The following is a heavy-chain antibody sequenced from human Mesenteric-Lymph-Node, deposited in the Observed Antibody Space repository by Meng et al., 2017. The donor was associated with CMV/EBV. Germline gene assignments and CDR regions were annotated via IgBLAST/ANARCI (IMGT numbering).Heavy chain of an antibody. CDR2: IYYSDTT. CDR1: ASINSGDYS. D-gene: IGHD3-22*01. CDR3: ARADYYDSSGYYYFDY. V-gene: IGHV4-31*02. J-gene: IGHJ4*02. Sequence: ASINSGDYSWTWIRQHPGKGLEWIGYIYYSDTTYYNPSLKSRVTISIDTSENQFSLMLTSVTAADTAVYYCARADYYDSSGYYYFDYWGQGTLVTVSS.